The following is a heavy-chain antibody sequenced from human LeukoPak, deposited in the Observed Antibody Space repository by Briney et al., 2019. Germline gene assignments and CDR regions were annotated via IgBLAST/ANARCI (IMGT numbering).Heavy chain of an antibody. J-gene: IGHJ4*02. CDR3: ATPPITIFGVVSDY. D-gene: IGHD3-3*01. CDR2: ISNSGGTI. V-gene: IGHV3-11*01. Sequence: PGGSLRLSCAASGFTFSDYYMCWSRQAPGKGLEWVSFISNSGGTIYYADSLKGRFTISRDNAKKSLYLQMNSLRAADTAVYYCATPPITIFGVVSDYWGQGTLVTVSS. CDR1: GFTFSDYY.